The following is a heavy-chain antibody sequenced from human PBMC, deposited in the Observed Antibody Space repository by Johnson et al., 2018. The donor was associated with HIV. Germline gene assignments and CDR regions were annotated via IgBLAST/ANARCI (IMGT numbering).Heavy chain of an antibody. CDR3: TTDPTSILWFREVGRDAFDI. CDR2: INWNGGST. Sequence: VQLVESGGGLVQPGGSLRLSCAASGFTFDDYAMHWVRQAPGKGLEWVSGINWNGGSTGYADSVKGRFTISRDVSKNTLYLQMNSLKTEDTAVYYCTTDPTSILWFREVGRDAFDIWGQGTMVTVSS. D-gene: IGHD3-10*01. J-gene: IGHJ3*02. V-gene: IGHV3-9*01. CDR1: GFTFDDYA.